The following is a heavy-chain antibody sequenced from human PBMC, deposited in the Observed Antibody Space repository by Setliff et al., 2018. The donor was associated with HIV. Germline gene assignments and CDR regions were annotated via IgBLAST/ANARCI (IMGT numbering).Heavy chain of an antibody. Sequence: GASVQVSCKVSGYTVTELSINWVRQAPGKGPEWMGGFDPEDNKIVYAQKFQGRVTITADKSTSTAYMELSSLRSEDTAVYYCARGFYGDYYFDYWGQGTLVTASS. CDR2: FDPEDNKI. J-gene: IGHJ4*02. V-gene: IGHV1-24*01. CDR3: ARGFYGDYYFDY. CDR1: GYTVTELS. D-gene: IGHD4-17*01.